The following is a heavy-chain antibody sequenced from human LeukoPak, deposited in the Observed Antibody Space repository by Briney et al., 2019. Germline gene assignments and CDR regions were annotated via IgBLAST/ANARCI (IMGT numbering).Heavy chain of an antibody. CDR1: GYTFINFA. J-gene: IGHJ4*02. D-gene: IGHD6-19*01. Sequence: GVPLRLSCAASGYTFINFAMIGVRQSPGKGLDWVSTISVNGHNTYYANSVKARFTISRDTSKNTLYLQMNSLRAHDTAVYYCAKGYGSGWYDFDSWGQGTLVTVAS. CDR3: AKGYGSGWYDFDS. V-gene: IGHV3-23*01. CDR2: ISVNGHNT.